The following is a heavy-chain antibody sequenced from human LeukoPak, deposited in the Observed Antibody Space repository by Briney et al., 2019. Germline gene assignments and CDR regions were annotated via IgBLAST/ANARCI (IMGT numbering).Heavy chain of an antibody. CDR3: ARESPYYYDSSGYSTQIFDY. J-gene: IGHJ4*02. D-gene: IGHD3-22*01. Sequence: PSETLSLTCTVSGDSISTTSYYWGWIRQPPGKGLEWIGYIYYSGSTNYNPSLKSRVTISVDTSKNQFSLKLSSVTAADTAVYYCARESPYYYDSSGYSTQIFDYWGQGTLVTVSS. CDR1: GDSISTTSYY. V-gene: IGHV4-61*01. CDR2: IYYSGST.